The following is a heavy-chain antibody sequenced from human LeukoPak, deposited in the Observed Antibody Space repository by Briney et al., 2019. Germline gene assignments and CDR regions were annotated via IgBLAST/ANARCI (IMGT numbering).Heavy chain of an antibody. V-gene: IGHV1-69*08. CDR3: TRVNLRGSQYNWFDP. Sequence: GSSVEVSCKTSGGTFRSHIFSWVRQAPGQGLEWMGRITPIIDSAKYAQKFRDRLTITADTYTGTAYMELSSLTPEDTALYYCTRVNLRGSQYNWFDPWGQGTLVIVSS. CDR1: GGTFRSHI. CDR2: ITPIIDSA. D-gene: IGHD1-26*01. J-gene: IGHJ5*02.